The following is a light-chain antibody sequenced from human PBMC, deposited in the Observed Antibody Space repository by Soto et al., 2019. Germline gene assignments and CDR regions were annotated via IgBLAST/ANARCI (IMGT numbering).Light chain of an antibody. CDR2: AAS. Sequence: IVLTHSPCTLSFSPGDRSTLSFRAIQSVSSSYLAWYQQKPGQAPRLLIFAASSRASGIPDRFSGSGSGTDFTLTIDNLGPEDFAIYYCQQRSNWPPITFGQGTRLEIK. J-gene: IGKJ5*01. CDR1: QSVSSSY. V-gene: IGKV3D-20*02. CDR3: QQRSNWPPIT.